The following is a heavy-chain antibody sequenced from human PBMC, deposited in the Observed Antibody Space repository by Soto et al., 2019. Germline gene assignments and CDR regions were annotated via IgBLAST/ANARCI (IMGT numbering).Heavy chain of an antibody. D-gene: IGHD3-10*01. J-gene: IGHJ3*02. CDR3: ARGAGSYFRRVVGAFDI. Sequence: RLSCAASGFTFSSYWMTWVRQAPGKGLEWVANIKQDGSEKFYVDSVKGRFTISRDNAKNSLYMQMNSLRAEDTAVYYCARGAGSYFRRVVGAFDIWGQGAMVTVSS. CDR2: IKQDGSEK. V-gene: IGHV3-7*04. CDR1: GFTFSSYW.